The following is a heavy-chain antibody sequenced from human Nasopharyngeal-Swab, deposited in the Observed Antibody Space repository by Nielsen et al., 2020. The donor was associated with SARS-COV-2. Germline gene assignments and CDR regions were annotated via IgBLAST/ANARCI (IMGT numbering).Heavy chain of an antibody. V-gene: IGHV3-23*01. CDR3: AKDTTGFGELSPCY. Sequence: GESLKISCAASGFTFSSYAMSWVRQAPGKGLEWVSAISGSGGSTYYADSVKGRFIISRDNSKNTLYLQMNSLRAEDTAVYYCAKDTTGFGELSPCYWGQGTLVTVSS. CDR1: GFTFSSYA. CDR2: ISGSGGST. J-gene: IGHJ4*02. D-gene: IGHD3-10*01.